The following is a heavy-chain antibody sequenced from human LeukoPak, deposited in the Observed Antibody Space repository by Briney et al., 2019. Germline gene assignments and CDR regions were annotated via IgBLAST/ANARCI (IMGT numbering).Heavy chain of an antibody. CDR3: ARHYGP. Sequence: SETLSLTCTVSGGSISGYYWSWIRQPPGKGLEWIGYIYYSGSTYYNPSLKSRVTISVDTSKNQFSLKLNSVTAADTAVYYCARHYGPWGQGTLVTVSS. D-gene: IGHD3-10*01. J-gene: IGHJ5*02. CDR2: IYYSGST. CDR1: GGSISGYY. V-gene: IGHV4-59*08.